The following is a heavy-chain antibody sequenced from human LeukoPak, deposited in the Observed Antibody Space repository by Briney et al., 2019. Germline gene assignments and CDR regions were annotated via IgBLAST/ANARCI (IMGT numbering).Heavy chain of an antibody. D-gene: IGHD4-17*01. V-gene: IGHV1-8*01. CDR3: ASVTKADGGFDY. CDR2: MNPNSGNT. Sequence: ASVKVSCKASGYTFTGYDINWVRQATGQGLEWMGWMNPNSGNTGYAQKFQGRVTMTRNTSISTAYMELSSLRSEDTAVYYCASVTKADGGFDYWGQGTLVTVSS. J-gene: IGHJ4*02. CDR1: GYTFTGYD.